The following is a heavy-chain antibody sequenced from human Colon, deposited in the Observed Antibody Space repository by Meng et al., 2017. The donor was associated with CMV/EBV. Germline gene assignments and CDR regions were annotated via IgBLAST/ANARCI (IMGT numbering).Heavy chain of an antibody. CDR3: ARHDAGGAPRTIDY. CDR1: GYNFANYW. J-gene: IGHJ4*02. Sequence: GESLKISCKGSGYNFANYWIGWVRQMPGKGLEWMGIIYPGDADTRYSLSFQGQVTVSADESISTAYLQWSSLKASDTAMYYCARHDAGGAPRTIDYWGQGTLVTVSS. CDR2: IYPGDADT. D-gene: IGHD3-16*01. V-gene: IGHV5-51*01.